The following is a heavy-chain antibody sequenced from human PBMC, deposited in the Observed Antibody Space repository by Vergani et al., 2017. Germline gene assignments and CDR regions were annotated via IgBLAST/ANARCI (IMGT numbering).Heavy chain of an antibody. CDR1: GGSFSGYY. Sequence: QVQLQQWGAGLLKPSETLSLTCAVYGGSFSGYYWSWIRQPPGKGLEWIGEINHSGSTNYNPSLKSRVTISVDTSKKPFSLKLSSVTAADTAVYYCARARWFGELFVFDPWGQGTLVTVSS. J-gene: IGHJ5*02. V-gene: IGHV4-34*01. CDR3: ARARWFGELFVFDP. D-gene: IGHD3-10*01. CDR2: INHSGST.